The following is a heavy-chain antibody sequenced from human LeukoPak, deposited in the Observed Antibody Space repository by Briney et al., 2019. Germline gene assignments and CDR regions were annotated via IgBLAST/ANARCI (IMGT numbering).Heavy chain of an antibody. CDR3: ARDFWKYSCGWSVDY. D-gene: IGHD6-19*01. CDR1: GYSISSGYS. J-gene: IGHJ4*02. CDR2: IYPSGST. V-gene: IGHV4-38-2*02. Sequence: SETLSLTCAVSGYSISSGYSWGWIRQPPGKGLEWIRSIYPSGSTYYNPSLKSRVTISIDTSNNHFSLKLSSVTAADTAVYYCARDFWKYSCGWSVDYWGQGILVTVSS.